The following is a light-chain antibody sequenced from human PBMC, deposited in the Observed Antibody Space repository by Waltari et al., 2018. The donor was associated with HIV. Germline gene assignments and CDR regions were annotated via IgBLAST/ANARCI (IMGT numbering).Light chain of an antibody. Sequence: QSALTQPRSVSGSPGQSVTISCTGTSSDVVGYDYVSWYQQHPGKAPKVIISDVSRRPSGVPDRFSASKSGNTASLTISGLQAADEADYFCCSYASNYILIFGGGTKLTVL. J-gene: IGLJ2*01. CDR3: CSYASNYILI. CDR1: SSDVVGYDY. CDR2: DVS. V-gene: IGLV2-11*01.